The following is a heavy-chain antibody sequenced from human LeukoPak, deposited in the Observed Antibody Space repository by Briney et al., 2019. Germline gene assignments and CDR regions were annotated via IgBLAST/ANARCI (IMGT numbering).Heavy chain of an antibody. CDR1: GYTFTDYY. CDR3: ERGTLDSFDS. CDR2: ISPKSGGT. Sequence: ASVKVSCKASGYTFTDYYLHWVRQAPGQRLEWLAWISPKSGGTNYAQKFQGRVTLSRDTSTTTAYMELSRLKSDDTAVYYCERGTLDSFDSWGQGTLVIVSS. J-gene: IGHJ4*02. V-gene: IGHV1-2*02.